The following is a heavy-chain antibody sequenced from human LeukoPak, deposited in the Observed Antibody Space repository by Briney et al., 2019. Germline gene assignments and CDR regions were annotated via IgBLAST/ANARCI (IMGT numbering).Heavy chain of an antibody. J-gene: IGHJ6*03. CDR3: ARHRVTMVRGVNYYYYYYMDV. CDR1: GGSISSSGYH. D-gene: IGHD3-10*01. Sequence: SETLSLTCTVSGGSISSSGYHWGWIRQPPGKGLEWIGSIYYSGSTYYNPSLKSRVTISVDTSKNQFSLKLSSVTAADTAVYYCARHRVTMVRGVNYYYYYYMDVWGKGTTVTISS. CDR2: IYYSGST. V-gene: IGHV4-39*01.